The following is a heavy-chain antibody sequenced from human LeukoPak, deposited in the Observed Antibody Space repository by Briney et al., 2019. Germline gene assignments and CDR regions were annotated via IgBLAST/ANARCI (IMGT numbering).Heavy chain of an antibody. J-gene: IGHJ4*02. CDR3: ARGFPPRRNYDSSGYYSYYFDH. V-gene: IGHV1-18*01. CDR2: ISANNGYT. CDR1: GYSFTNYG. D-gene: IGHD3-22*01. Sequence: GASVKLSCKASGYSFTNYGISWVRQAPGQGNERMGWISANNGYTHFEQKFQGRVTMTTDTSTSTAYMELRSLRSDDTAVYYCARGFPPRRNYDSSGYYSYYFDHWGQGTLVTVSS.